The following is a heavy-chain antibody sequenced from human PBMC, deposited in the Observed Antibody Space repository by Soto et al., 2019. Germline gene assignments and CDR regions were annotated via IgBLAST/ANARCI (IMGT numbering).Heavy chain of an antibody. V-gene: IGHV4-39*01. CDR2: IYYPGST. CDR1: GGSITSSSYY. D-gene: IGHD3-9*01. CDR3: ARHPGYYDILTGYTTYYFDP. Sequence: SETLSLTCTVSGGSITSSSYYWGWIRQPPGKGLEWIGSIYYPGSTYYNPSLKRRVTISVDTSKNQSSLKLRSVTAADTAVYFCARHPGYYDILTGYTTYYFDPWGQGTLVTVSS. J-gene: IGHJ4*02.